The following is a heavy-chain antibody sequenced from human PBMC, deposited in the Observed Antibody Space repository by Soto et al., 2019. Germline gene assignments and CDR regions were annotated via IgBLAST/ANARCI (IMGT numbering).Heavy chain of an antibody. CDR2: ISYDGSDK. CDR1: GFTFRSYG. V-gene: IGHV3-30*03. CDR3: GAGQYFSDY. D-gene: IGHD6-13*01. Sequence: QVQLVESGGGVVQPGRSLRLSCAASGFTFRSYGMHWVRQAPGKGLEWVALISYDGSDKNYAESVKGRFTISRDKSKNTLYLQMNSLRGEDTAVYYCGAGQYFSDYWGQGTLVTVSS. J-gene: IGHJ4*02.